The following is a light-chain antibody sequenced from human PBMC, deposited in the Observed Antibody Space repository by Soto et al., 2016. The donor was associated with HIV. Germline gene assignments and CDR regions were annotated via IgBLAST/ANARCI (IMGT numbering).Light chain of an antibody. CDR2: GKN. CDR3: NSRDTSGNHVV. Sequence: SSDLTQDPAVSVALGQTVRITCQGDSLRSYNASWYQQKPGQAPVFVIYGKNNRPSGIPDRFSGSRSGNTASLTITGAQAEDEADYYCNSRDTSGNHVVFGGGTKLTVL. CDR1: SLRSYN. V-gene: IGLV3-19*01. J-gene: IGLJ2*01.